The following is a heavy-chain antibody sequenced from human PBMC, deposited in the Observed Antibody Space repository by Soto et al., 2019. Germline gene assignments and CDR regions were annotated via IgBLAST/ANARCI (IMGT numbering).Heavy chain of an antibody. D-gene: IGHD4-4*01. V-gene: IGHV3-66*01. CDR2: FYSGGST. CDR3: ARDGILGTLSGVQYPDAFDI. CDR1: GFTVSSNY. J-gene: IGHJ3*02. Sequence: PGGSLRLSCAASGFTVSSNYMSWVRQAPGKGLEWVSVFYSGGSTYYAVSVKGRFTISRDNSKNTLYLQMNSLRAEDTAVYYCARDGILGTLSGVQYPDAFDIWGQGTMVTVSS.